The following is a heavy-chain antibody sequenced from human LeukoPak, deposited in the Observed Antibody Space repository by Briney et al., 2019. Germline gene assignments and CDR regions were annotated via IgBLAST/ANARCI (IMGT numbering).Heavy chain of an antibody. Sequence: SETLSLTCAVSGYSISSGYYWGWIRQPPGKGLEWIGSMYHSGSTYYNPSLKSRVTISVDTSKNQFSLKLSSVTAADTAVYYCARHDQGFWSGYPYYYYYYMDVWGKGTTVTVSS. CDR3: ARHDQGFWSGYPYYYYYYMDV. D-gene: IGHD3-3*01. J-gene: IGHJ6*03. CDR1: GYSISSGYY. V-gene: IGHV4-38-2*01. CDR2: MYHSGST.